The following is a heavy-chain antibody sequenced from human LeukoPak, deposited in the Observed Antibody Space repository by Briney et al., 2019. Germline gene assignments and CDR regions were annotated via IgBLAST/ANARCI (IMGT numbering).Heavy chain of an antibody. Sequence: MSSETLSLTCTVSGGSISSYYWSWIRQPAGKGLEWIGRIYTSGSTNYNPSLKSRVTMSVDTSKNQFSLKLSSVTAADTAVYYCARGGPDTAMASYYYYMDVWGKGTTVTVSS. CDR1: GGSISSYY. D-gene: IGHD5-18*01. J-gene: IGHJ6*03. V-gene: IGHV4-4*07. CDR3: ARGGPDTAMASYYYYMDV. CDR2: IYTSGST.